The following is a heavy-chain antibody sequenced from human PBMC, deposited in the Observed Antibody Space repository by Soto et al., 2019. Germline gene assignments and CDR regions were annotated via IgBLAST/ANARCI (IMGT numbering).Heavy chain of an antibody. CDR3: ARGALSGILLGGVDS. CDR1: AGTFVNYA. D-gene: IGHD1-20*01. J-gene: IGHJ4*02. CDR2: STPMFGTT. Sequence: QVQLVQSGAEVKKPGSSVKVSCKAYAGTFVNYAITWVRQAPGQGLELMGTSTPMFGTTYNAQKFNGRVTFTADESTSTDFMELSGLRSKDTAVYYCARGALSGILLGGVDSWGQGTLVTVSS. V-gene: IGHV1-69*18.